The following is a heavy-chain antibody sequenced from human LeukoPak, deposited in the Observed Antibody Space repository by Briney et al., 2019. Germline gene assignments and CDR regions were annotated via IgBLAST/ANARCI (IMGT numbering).Heavy chain of an antibody. J-gene: IGHJ4*02. Sequence: GASVKVSCKSSGYTFTSYTMNWVRQAPGQRLEWMGCINTNTGNPTYAQGFTGRFVFSLDTSVSTAYLQISTLKAEDTAVYYCARGATTFYNWGQGTLVTVSS. CDR3: ARGATTFYN. CDR2: INTNTGNP. D-gene: IGHD3-16*01. CDR1: GYTFTSYT. V-gene: IGHV7-4-1*02.